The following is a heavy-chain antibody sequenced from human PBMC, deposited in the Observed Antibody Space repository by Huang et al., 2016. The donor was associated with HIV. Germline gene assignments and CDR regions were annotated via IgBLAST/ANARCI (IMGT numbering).Heavy chain of an antibody. D-gene: IGHD3-16*01. V-gene: IGHV1-69*10. J-gene: IGHJ4*03. CDR2: IIPRFGLT. Sequence: QAQLVQSGAAVMKPGSSVRVSCKASGVSFSDYAFSWVRRAPGQGLDWTGGIIPRFGLTNYAPRLQGRVTISADKSSNTVYLELTSLRSGDTAVYYCAREGQNWLGKPFGALAFWGQGTEVIVSS. CDR3: AREGQNWLGKPFGALAF. CDR1: GVSFSDYA.